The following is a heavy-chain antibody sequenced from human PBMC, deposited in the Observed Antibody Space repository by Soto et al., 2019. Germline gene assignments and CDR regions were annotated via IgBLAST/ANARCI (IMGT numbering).Heavy chain of an antibody. D-gene: IGHD3-22*01. Sequence: SVKVSCKASGGTFSSYAISWVRQAPGQGLEWMGGIIPIFGTANYAQKFQGRVTITADESTSTAYMELSSLRSEDTAVYYCAREALSRPYYYDSSGYSFDFDYWGQGTLVTVPQ. CDR2: IIPIFGTA. J-gene: IGHJ4*02. CDR3: AREALSRPYYYDSSGYSFDFDY. V-gene: IGHV1-69*13. CDR1: GGTFSSYA.